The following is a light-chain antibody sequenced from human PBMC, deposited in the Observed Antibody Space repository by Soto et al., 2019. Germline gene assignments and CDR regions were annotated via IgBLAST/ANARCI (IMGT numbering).Light chain of an antibody. CDR3: QHADRFPLIT. CDR1: EDISTW. J-gene: IGKJ5*01. V-gene: IGKV1-12*01. CDR2: AAA. Sequence: IQLTQSPSSVSASLADRGAIPCRSSEDISTWLAWYQQKPGKAPKLLIYAAASLQSGVPSRFSGSGSWTNLTLTISSLHTEYFANYYCQHADRFPLITFGQGTRLKIK.